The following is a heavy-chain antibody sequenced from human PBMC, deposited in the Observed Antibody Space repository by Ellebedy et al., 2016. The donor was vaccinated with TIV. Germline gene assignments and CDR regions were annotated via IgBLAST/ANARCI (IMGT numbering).Heavy chain of an antibody. CDR3: AKLSRQSTHPVDYHYLDS. CDR2: INYIGDI. Sequence: MPSETLSLTCTVSGGSISDDYWSWIRQSPGRGLEYIAFINYIGDINYNPSLMSRPTISIDKSKNQFSLRLTPVTAADTAVYYCAKLSRQSTHPVDYHYLDSWGRGTLVTVSS. CDR1: GGSISDDY. J-gene: IGHJ4*02. D-gene: IGHD2-2*01. V-gene: IGHV4-59*08.